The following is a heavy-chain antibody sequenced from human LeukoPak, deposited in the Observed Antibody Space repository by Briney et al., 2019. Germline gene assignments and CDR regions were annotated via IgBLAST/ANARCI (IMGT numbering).Heavy chain of an antibody. V-gene: IGHV1-69*04. CDR3: ARTLWFGESNAFDI. CDR2: IIPILGIA. J-gene: IGHJ3*02. D-gene: IGHD3-10*01. CDR1: GGTFSSYA. Sequence: ASVKVSCKASGGTFSSYAISWVRQAPGQGLEWMGRIIPILGIANYAQKFQGRVTITADKSTSTAYMELSSLRSEDTAVYYCARTLWFGESNAFDIWGQGTMVTVSS.